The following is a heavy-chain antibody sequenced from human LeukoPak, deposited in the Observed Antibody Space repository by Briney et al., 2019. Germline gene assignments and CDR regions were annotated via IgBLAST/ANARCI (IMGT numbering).Heavy chain of an antibody. CDR3: ASAYYGSGSYYNDDAFDI. Sequence: GESLKISCKGSGYSFTSYWIGWVRQMPGKGLEWMGIIYPGDSDTRYSPSFQGQVTISADKSISTAYLQWSSLKASGTAMYYCASAYYGSGSYYNDDAFDIWGQGTMVTVSS. CDR2: IYPGDSDT. CDR1: GYSFTSYW. J-gene: IGHJ3*02. D-gene: IGHD3-10*01. V-gene: IGHV5-51*01.